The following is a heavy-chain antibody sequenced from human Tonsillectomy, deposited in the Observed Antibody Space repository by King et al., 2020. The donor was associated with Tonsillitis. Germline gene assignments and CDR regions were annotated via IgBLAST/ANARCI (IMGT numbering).Heavy chain of an antibody. V-gene: IGHV3-30*04. CDR1: GFTFSSYA. CDR2: ISFDGNYK. D-gene: IGHD2-15*01. CDR3: TTHEQQRRLRLQELYFDY. J-gene: IGHJ4*02. Sequence: VQLVESGGSVAQPGRSLRLSCAASGFTFSSYAIHWVRQAPGGGLEWVALISFDGNYKYYADSVKGRFTISRDNSKDTAHLQMNSLRGDDTAVYYCTTHEQQRRLRLQELYFDYGGQGTVVTVSS.